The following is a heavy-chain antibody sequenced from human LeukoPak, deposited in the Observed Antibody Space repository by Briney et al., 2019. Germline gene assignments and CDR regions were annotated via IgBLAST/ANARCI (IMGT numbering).Heavy chain of an antibody. Sequence: LSETLSLTCRVSGGPLSNYTWSWVRPSPGQELKWIGYSYHGGTTNYSPSLNSRATISAHTARNQFSLRLRSVTAADTAIYYCARDTSVGSGMQYWGQGTLVSVSS. J-gene: IGHJ4*02. CDR2: SYHGGTT. V-gene: IGHV4-59*01. CDR3: ARDTSVGSGMQY. CDR1: GGPLSNYT. D-gene: IGHD3-10*01.